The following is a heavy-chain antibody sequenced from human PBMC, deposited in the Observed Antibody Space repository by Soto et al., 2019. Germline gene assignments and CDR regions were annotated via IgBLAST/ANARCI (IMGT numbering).Heavy chain of an antibody. CDR3: ARTVVTYYYGMDV. V-gene: IGHV4-39*01. CDR1: GGSISSSSYY. J-gene: IGHJ6*02. CDR2: IYYSGST. D-gene: IGHD2-21*02. Sequence: SETLSLTCTVSGGSISSSSYYWGWIRQPPGKGLEWIGSIYYSGSTYYNPSLKSRVTISVDTSKNQFSLKLSSVTAADTAVYYCARTVVTYYYGMDVWGQGTTVTVSS.